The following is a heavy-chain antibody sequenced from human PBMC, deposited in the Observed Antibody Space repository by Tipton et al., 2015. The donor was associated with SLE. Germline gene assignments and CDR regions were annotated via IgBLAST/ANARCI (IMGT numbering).Heavy chain of an antibody. Sequence: LRLSCTVSGDSVSSYYWSWIRQPPGRGLEWIGYVYYSGSTNYNPSLKSRVTISIDTSRNQFSLKLSSVTAADTAVYYCAREPAASGWFDPWGQGTLVTVSS. CDR2: VYYSGST. CDR1: GDSVSSYY. D-gene: IGHD2-2*01. J-gene: IGHJ5*02. V-gene: IGHV4-59*02. CDR3: AREPAASGWFDP.